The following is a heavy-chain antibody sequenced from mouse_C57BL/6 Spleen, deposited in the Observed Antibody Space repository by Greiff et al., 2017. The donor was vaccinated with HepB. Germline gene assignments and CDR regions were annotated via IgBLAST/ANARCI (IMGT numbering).Heavy chain of an antibody. CDR1: GFTFSSYA. J-gene: IGHJ1*03. V-gene: IGHV5-4*01. Sequence: EVQRVESGGGLVKPGGSLKLSCAASGFTFSSYAMSWVRQTPEKRLEWVATISDGGSYTYYPDNVKGRFTISRDNAKNNLYLQMSHLKSEDTAMYYCARDAGYYWYFDVWGTGTTVTVSS. CDR2: ISDGGSYT. D-gene: IGHD2-2*01. CDR3: ARDAGYYWYFDV.